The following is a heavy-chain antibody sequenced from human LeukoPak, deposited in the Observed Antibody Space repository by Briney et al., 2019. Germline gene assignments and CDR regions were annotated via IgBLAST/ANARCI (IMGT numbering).Heavy chain of an antibody. Sequence: PSETLSLTCAVYGGSFSGYYWRWIRQPPGKGLEWIGEINLSGSPNYNPSLKSRVTMSVDTSKNQFSLKLSSVTAADTAVYYCARGLPTGTASDYWGQGTLVTVSS. CDR2: INLSGSP. CDR3: ARGLPTGTASDY. CDR1: GGSFSGYY. V-gene: IGHV4-34*01. D-gene: IGHD1-1*01. J-gene: IGHJ4*02.